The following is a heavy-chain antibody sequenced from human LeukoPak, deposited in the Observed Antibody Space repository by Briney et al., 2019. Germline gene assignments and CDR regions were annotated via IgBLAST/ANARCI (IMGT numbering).Heavy chain of an antibody. CDR3: ATWGRYFDWLWS. Sequence: ASVKVSCKVSGYTLTELSMHWVRQAPGKGLEWMGGFDPEDGETIYAQKFQGRVTMTEDTSTDTAYMELSSLRSEDTAVYYCATWGRYFDWLWSWGQGTLVTVSS. D-gene: IGHD3-9*01. V-gene: IGHV1-24*01. J-gene: IGHJ4*02. CDR2: FDPEDGET. CDR1: GYTLTELS.